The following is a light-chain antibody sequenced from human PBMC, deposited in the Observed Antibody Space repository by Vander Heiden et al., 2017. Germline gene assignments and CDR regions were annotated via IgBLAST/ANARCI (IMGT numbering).Light chain of an antibody. J-gene: IGKJ2*01. CDR3: HQYNDWPYT. V-gene: IGKV3-15*01. Sequence: EIVMPQSPATQSMSPGEGVTLSCWASRSVDNNLAWYQQKHGQPPRLLIYDASIRATGIPPRFSGSGSGTAFTLTIRSLQSEDFATYYCHQYNDWPYTFGQGAKLEIK. CDR2: DAS. CDR1: RSVDNN.